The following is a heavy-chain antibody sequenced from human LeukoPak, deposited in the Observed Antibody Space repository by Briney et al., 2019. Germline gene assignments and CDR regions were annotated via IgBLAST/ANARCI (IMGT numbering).Heavy chain of an antibody. Sequence: GGSLRLSCTASGFTFGDYLMSWFRQAPGKGLEWIGFISGGTTEYAASVKGRFTISRDDSTSIAYLQMNSLPTEDTAVYYCSRGSGWLSVYWGQGTLVTVSS. V-gene: IGHV3-49*03. D-gene: IGHD6-19*01. CDR1: GFTFGDYL. CDR3: SRGSGWLSVY. J-gene: IGHJ4*02. CDR2: ISGGTT.